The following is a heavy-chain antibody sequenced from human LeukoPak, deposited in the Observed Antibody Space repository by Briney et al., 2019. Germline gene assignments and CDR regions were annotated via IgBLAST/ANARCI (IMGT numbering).Heavy chain of an antibody. CDR3: ARQLGYCSSTSCYADKVDY. D-gene: IGHD2-2*01. CDR1: GGSTSSSSYY. V-gene: IGHV4-39*01. Sequence: SETLSLTCTVSGGSTSSSSYYWGWTRQPPGKGLEWMGSIYYSGSTYYNPSLKSRVTISVDTSKNQFSLKLSSVTAADTAVYYCARQLGYCSSTSCYADKVDYWGQGTLVTVSS. CDR2: IYYSGST. J-gene: IGHJ4*02.